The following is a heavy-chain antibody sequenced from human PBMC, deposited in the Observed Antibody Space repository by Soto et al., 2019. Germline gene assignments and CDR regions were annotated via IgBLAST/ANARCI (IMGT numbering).Heavy chain of an antibody. D-gene: IGHD2-21*01. J-gene: IGHJ5*02. CDR3: ARHVTYCGGDCYYGWFDP. CDR2: ISAYNGNT. Sequence: QVQLVQSGAEVKKPGASVKVSCKASGYTFTSYGISWVRQAPGQGLECMRWISAYNGNTNYAQKLQGRGTMTTDTSTSTAYMELRSLRSDDTAVYYCARHVTYCGGDCYYGWFDPWGQGTLVTVSS. V-gene: IGHV1-18*01. CDR1: GYTFTSYG.